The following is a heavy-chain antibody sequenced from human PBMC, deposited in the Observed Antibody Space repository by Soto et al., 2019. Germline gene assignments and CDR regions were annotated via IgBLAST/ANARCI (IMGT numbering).Heavy chain of an antibody. CDR3: GAVGCSGGSCYSFYYGMDV. Sequence: QVQLVQSGAEVKKPGSSVKVSCKASGGTFSSYAISWVRQAPGQGLEWMGGSIPIFGTANYAQKVQGRVTITADESTSTAYMELSSLRSEDTAVSYCGAVGCSGGSCYSFYYGMDVWGQGTTVTVSS. V-gene: IGHV1-69*12. CDR2: SIPIFGTA. D-gene: IGHD2-15*01. J-gene: IGHJ6*02. CDR1: GGTFSSYA.